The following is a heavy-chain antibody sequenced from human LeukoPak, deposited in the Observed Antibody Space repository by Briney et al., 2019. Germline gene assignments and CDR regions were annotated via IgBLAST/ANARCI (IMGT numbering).Heavy chain of an antibody. CDR1: GYSISSGFY. CDR2: FHHSGST. CDR3: ARVARCMGIYYDSSGCFDY. Sequence: SETQSLTCSVSGYSISSGFYWDWIRQPPGKGLEWIGSFHHSGSTPYNPSLNSRVSISVDTSKNQLSLKLSSVTAADTAVYYCARVARCMGIYYDSSGCFDYWGQGTLVTVSS. J-gene: IGHJ4*02. D-gene: IGHD3-22*01. V-gene: IGHV4-38-2*02.